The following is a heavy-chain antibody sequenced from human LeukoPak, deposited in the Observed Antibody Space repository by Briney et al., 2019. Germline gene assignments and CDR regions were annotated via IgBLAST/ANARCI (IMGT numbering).Heavy chain of an antibody. CDR3: AKDTRPQSSGYSHFDY. J-gene: IGHJ4*02. CDR1: GFIFDDYA. D-gene: IGHD3-22*01. Sequence: GWSLRLSCAASGFIFDDYAMHWVRQAPGKGLELVSGISWNSGMIGYADSVKGRFTISRDNAKNSLYLQMISLRAEDMALYYCAKDTRPQSSGYSHFDYWGQGTLVTVSS. CDR2: ISWNSGMI. V-gene: IGHV3-9*03.